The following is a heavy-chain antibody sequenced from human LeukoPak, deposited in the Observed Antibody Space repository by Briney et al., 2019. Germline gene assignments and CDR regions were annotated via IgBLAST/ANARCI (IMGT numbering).Heavy chain of an antibody. Sequence: SGGSLRLSCAASGFTFSDYAIHWVRQCPGKGLEYVSTISGNGGSTFYANSVKGRFTISRDNSKNTLYLQMNSLRAEDTAVYYCAKVRWGSDNALDSWGQGTLVTGSS. V-gene: IGHV3-64*01. J-gene: IGHJ4*02. CDR2: ISGNGGST. D-gene: IGHD3-16*01. CDR3: AKVRWGSDNALDS. CDR1: GFTFSDYA.